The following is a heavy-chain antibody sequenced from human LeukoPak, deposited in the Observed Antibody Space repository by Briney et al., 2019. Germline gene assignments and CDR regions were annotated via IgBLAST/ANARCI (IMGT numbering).Heavy chain of an antibody. CDR1: GYTFTGYY. V-gene: IGHV1-2*06. D-gene: IGHD3-22*01. J-gene: IGHJ4*02. Sequence: ASVKVSCKASGYTFTGYYMHWVRQAPGQGLEWMGRINPNSGGTNYAQKFQGRVTMTRDTSINTAYMDLSRLRSDDTAVYYCASGSNSVYYFNVVAPYYFDYWGQGTLVTVSS. CDR2: INPNSGGT. CDR3: ASGSNSVYYFNVVAPYYFDY.